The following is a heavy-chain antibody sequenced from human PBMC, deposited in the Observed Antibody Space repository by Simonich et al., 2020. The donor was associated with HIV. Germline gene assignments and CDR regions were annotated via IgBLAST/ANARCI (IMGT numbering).Heavy chain of an antibody. J-gene: IGHJ4*02. CDR2: IYYRGRT. CDR3: ARREDEAIGGYFDY. V-gene: IGHV4-39*01. Sequence: QLQLQESGPGLVKPSETLSLTCTVSGGSISSSSYYWGWIRQPPGKGLEWIGSIYYRGRTYYNPSLKSRVTISVDTSKNQFSLKLSSVTAADTAVYYCARREDEAIGGYFDYWGQGTLVTVSS. CDR1: GGSISSSSYY.